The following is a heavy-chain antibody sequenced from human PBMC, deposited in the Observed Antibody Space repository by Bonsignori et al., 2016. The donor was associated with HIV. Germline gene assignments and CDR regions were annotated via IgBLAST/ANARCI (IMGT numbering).Heavy chain of an antibody. CDR1: GYRFMSNW. D-gene: IGHD3-10*01. CDR3: AKSQVGRSFDY. J-gene: IGHJ4*02. Sequence: GESLKISCQGSGYRFMSNWIGWVRQMPGKGLELMGIIYAGDSDTRYSPSFQGQVTISVDKSINTAYLQWSSLKASDTAMYYCAKSQVGRSFDYWGQGTLVTVSS. CDR2: IYAGDSDT. V-gene: IGHV5-51*01.